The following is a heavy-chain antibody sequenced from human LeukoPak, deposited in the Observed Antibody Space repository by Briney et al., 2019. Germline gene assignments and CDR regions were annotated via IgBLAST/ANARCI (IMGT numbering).Heavy chain of an antibody. CDR3: ARRAAGRPGADYFQH. V-gene: IGHV3-48*02. J-gene: IGHJ1*01. D-gene: IGHD3-10*01. Sequence: PGGSLRLSCAASGFTFSTFSMNWVRQAVGKGLEWVSYISASSSSIYYADSVKGRFTISRDNAKNSLYLQMNSLRDEDTAVYYCARRAAGRPGADYFQHWGQGILVTVSS. CDR1: GFTFSTFS. CDR2: ISASSSSI.